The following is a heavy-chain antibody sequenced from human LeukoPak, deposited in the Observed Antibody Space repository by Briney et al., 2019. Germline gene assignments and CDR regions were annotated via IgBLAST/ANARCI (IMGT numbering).Heavy chain of an antibody. CDR1: GFTFSGYA. Sequence: GGSLRLSCAASGFTFSGYAMSWVRQAPGKGPEWVSTVIGSGGNTYYADSVRGRFTISRDNSKNTLYLQINSLGADDTAVYYCARGGLYKFDYWGQGTLVTVSS. V-gene: IGHV3-23*01. D-gene: IGHD1-14*01. CDR2: VIGSGGNT. CDR3: ARGGLYKFDY. J-gene: IGHJ4*02.